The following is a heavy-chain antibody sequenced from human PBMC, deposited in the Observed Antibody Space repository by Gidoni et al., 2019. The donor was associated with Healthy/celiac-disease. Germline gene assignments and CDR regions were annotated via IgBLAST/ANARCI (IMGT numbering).Heavy chain of an antibody. D-gene: IGHD6-19*01. CDR1: GFTFSSYG. J-gene: IGHJ4*02. CDR3: ARDGPGYSSGWYQRDFDY. V-gene: IGHV3-33*01. Sequence: QVQLVESGGGVVQPGRSLRLSCAASGFTFSSYGMHGVRQSPGKGLEWVAVIWYDGSNKYYADSVKGRFTISRDNSKNTLYLQMNSLRAEDTAVYYCARDGPGYSSGWYQRDFDYWGQGTLVTVSS. CDR2: IWYDGSNK.